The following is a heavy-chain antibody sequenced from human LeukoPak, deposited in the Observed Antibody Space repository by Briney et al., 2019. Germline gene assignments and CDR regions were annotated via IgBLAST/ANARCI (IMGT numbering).Heavy chain of an antibody. CDR3: ARVEWLVEHY. D-gene: IGHD6-19*01. J-gene: IGHJ4*02. Sequence: PGGSLRLSCAASGFTFSTYAVSWVRQAPGKGLEWVSAISGSGGSTYYADFVKGRFTISRDNAKNSLYLQMNSLRAEDTAVYYCARVEWLVEHYWGQGTLDTVSS. CDR1: GFTFSTYA. V-gene: IGHV3-23*01. CDR2: ISGSGGST.